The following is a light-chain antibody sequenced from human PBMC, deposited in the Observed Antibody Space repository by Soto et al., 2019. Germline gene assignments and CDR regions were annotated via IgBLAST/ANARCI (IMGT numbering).Light chain of an antibody. J-gene: IGKJ2*01. CDR2: GAS. V-gene: IGKV3-15*01. CDR3: QQDNNWPLYT. Sequence: EIVMTQSPATLSVSPGERATLSCRASQSVSSNLAWYQQKPGQAPRLLIYGASTRATGIPARFSGSGSGTDFTLTISSLQSEDFAVYYCQQDNNWPLYTFGQGTKLEIK. CDR1: QSVSSN.